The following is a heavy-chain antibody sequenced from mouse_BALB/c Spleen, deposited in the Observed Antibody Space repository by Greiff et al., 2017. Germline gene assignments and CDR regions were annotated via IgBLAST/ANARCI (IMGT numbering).Heavy chain of an antibody. CDR1: GFSLTSYG. J-gene: IGHJ3*01. D-gene: IGHD2-1*01. CDR3: ARNEAGNYAWFAY. Sequence: VQRVESGPGLVQPSQSLSITCTVSGFSLTSYGVHWVRQSPGKGLEWLGVIWSGGSTDYNAAFISRLSISKDNSKSQVFFKMNSLQANDTAIYYCARNEAGNYAWFAYWGQGTLVTVSA. CDR2: IWSGGST. V-gene: IGHV2-2*02.